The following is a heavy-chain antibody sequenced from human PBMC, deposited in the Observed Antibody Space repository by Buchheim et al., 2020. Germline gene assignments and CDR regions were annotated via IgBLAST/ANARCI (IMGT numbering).Heavy chain of an antibody. V-gene: IGHV3-48*02. D-gene: IGHD2-2*01. CDR1: GFTFSSYS. CDR3: ARDRSSLIDY. CDR2: INSVSSTM. J-gene: IGHJ4*02. Sequence: EVQLVESGGGFVQPGGSLRLSCAASGFTFSSYSMNWVRQAPGKGLEWISYINSVSSTMHYADSVKGRFTVSREKVQKAVYMQMNSLRDEDTAVYYCARDRSSLIDYWGQGTL.